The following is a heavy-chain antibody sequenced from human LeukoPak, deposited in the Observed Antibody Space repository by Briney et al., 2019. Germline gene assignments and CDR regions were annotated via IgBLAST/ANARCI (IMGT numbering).Heavy chain of an antibody. J-gene: IGHJ4*02. CDR1: GGTLSSYA. Sequence: SVKVSCNASGGTLSSYAISWVRQAPGQGLEWMGGIIPIFGTANYAQKFQGRVTITADESTSTAYMELSSLRSEDTAVYYCARGPSTGTTYWDRLAYYFDCWGQGTLVTVSS. V-gene: IGHV1-69*13. CDR3: ARGPSTGTTYWDRLAYYFDC. D-gene: IGHD1-1*01. CDR2: IIPIFGTA.